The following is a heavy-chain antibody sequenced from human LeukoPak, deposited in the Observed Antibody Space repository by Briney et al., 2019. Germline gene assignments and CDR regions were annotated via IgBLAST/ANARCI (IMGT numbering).Heavy chain of an antibody. CDR2: INTDTGNP. Sequence: ASVKVSCKASGYTFTNYAMDWVRQAPGQGLEWMGWINTDTGNPTYAQGFTRRLVFSLDTSASTAYLQISGLKAEDTAVYYCARTLFGDQYQLLHNWFDPWGQGTLVTVSS. J-gene: IGHJ5*02. CDR3: ARTLFGDQYQLLHNWFDP. CDR1: GYTFTNYA. V-gene: IGHV7-4-1*02. D-gene: IGHD2-2*01.